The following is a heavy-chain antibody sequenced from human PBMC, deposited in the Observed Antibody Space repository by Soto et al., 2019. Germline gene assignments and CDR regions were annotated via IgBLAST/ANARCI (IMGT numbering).Heavy chain of an antibody. V-gene: IGHV3-23*01. CDR2: ISGSGGST. Sequence: GGSLRLSCAASGFTFSSYAMSWVRQAPGKGLEWVSAISGSGGSTYYADSVKGRFTISRDNSKNPLYLQMNSLRAEDTAVYYCAKDQGGSPSGWFDYWGQGTLVTVSS. D-gene: IGHD6-19*01. CDR3: AKDQGGSPSGWFDY. CDR1: GFTFSSYA. J-gene: IGHJ4*02.